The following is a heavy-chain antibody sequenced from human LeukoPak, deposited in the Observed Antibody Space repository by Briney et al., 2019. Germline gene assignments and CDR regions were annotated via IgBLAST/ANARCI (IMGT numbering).Heavy chain of an antibody. V-gene: IGHV3-30*18. Sequence: PGGSLRLSCAASGFTFSSYGMHWVRQAPGKGLEGVAVISYDGSNKYYADSVKGRFTISGDNSKNTLYLQMNSLRAEDTAVYYCAKDAPYSNYFDYWGQGTLVTVSS. D-gene: IGHD4-11*01. CDR1: GFTFSSYG. CDR2: ISYDGSNK. J-gene: IGHJ4*02. CDR3: AKDAPYSNYFDY.